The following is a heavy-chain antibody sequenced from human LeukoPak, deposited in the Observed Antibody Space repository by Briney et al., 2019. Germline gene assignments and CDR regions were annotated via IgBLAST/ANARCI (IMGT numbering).Heavy chain of an antibody. V-gene: IGHV4-59*01. CDR2: IDSSGIT. CDR1: GGSISSFY. D-gene: IGHD6-19*01. J-gene: IGHJ4*02. Sequence: KPSETLSLTCTVSGGSISSFYYTWIRQPPGKGLEWIGYIDSSGITNYNSSLNSRVTISLDTSQNQFSLKLNSVTAADTAVYYCATVASGWYPDHWGQGALVTVAS. CDR3: ATVASGWYPDH.